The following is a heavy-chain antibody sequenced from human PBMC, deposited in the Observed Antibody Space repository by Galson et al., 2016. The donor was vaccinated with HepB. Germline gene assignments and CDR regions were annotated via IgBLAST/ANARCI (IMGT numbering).Heavy chain of an antibody. V-gene: IGHV3-21*01. CDR1: GFTFSSYY. CDR3: ARLLTSSSWYGWFDP. D-gene: IGHD6-13*01. J-gene: IGHJ5*02. CDR2: ISSGSSYI. Sequence: SLRLSCAASGFTFSSYYMNWVRQAPGKGLEWASSISSGSSYIYYADSVKGRFTISRDNAKNSLYLQMNSLRAEDTALYYCARLLTSSSWYGWFDPWGQGALVTVSS.